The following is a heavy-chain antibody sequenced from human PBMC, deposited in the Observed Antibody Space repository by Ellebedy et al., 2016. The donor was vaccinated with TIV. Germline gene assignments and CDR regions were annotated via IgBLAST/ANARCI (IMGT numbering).Heavy chain of an antibody. J-gene: IGHJ3*01. CDR3: VKDQIAADGRGVFDL. CDR2: LHGSGRGI. V-gene: IGHV3-23*01. Sequence: PGGSLRLSCAASGFTSSSFAMGWVRQTPGKGLEGVSGLHGSGRGIFYSDSVKGRFTISRANSTNTLYLQMNSLRAEDTGIYYCVKDQIAADGRGVFDLWGQGTMVTVSS. CDR1: GFTSSSFA. D-gene: IGHD6-13*01.